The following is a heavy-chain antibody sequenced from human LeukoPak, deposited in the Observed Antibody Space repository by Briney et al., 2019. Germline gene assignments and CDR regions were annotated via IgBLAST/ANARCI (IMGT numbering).Heavy chain of an antibody. Sequence: GGSLRLSCAASGSTFSNYAMNWVRQAPGKGLEWVSAISGSGGSTYYADSVKGRFTISRDNSKNTLFLQMNSLRAEDTAVYYCARGSVVTFDYWGQGTLVTVSS. CDR3: ARGSVVTFDY. J-gene: IGHJ4*02. CDR1: GSTFSNYA. V-gene: IGHV3-23*01. CDR2: ISGSGGST. D-gene: IGHD4-23*01.